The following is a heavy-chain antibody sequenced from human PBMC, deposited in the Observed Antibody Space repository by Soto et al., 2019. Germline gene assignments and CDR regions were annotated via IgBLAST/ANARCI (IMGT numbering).Heavy chain of an antibody. CDR2: IYYSGST. J-gene: IGHJ4*02. D-gene: IGHD4-17*01. V-gene: IGHV4-39*01. Sequence: SETLSLTCTVSGGSISSSSYYWGWIRQPPGKGLEWIGSIYYSGSTYYNPSLKSRVTISVDTSKNQFSLKLSSVTAADTAVYYCARYQRGTTVTYFDYWGQGTLVTVSS. CDR1: GGSISSSSYY. CDR3: ARYQRGTTVTYFDY.